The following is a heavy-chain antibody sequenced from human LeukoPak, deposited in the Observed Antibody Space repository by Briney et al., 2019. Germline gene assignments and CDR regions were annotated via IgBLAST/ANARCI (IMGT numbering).Heavy chain of an antibody. CDR3: ARVKIGTFDY. CDR1: GGSFSGYY. CDR2: IYYSGST. V-gene: IGHV4-59*01. Sequence: SETLSLTCAVYGGSFSGYYWSWIRQPPGKGLEWIGYIYYSGSTNYNPSLKSRVTISVDTSKNQFSLKLSSVTAADTAVYYCARVKIGTFDYWGQGTLVTVSS. D-gene: IGHD6-13*01. J-gene: IGHJ4*02.